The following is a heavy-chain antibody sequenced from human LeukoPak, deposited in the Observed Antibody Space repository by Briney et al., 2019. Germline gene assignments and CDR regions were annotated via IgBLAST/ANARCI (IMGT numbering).Heavy chain of an antibody. J-gene: IGHJ6*03. CDR1: GGSFSGYY. CDR2: INHSGST. CDR3: ARGLKVPAAIRGAPPRGRYYYYMDV. Sequence: PSETLSLTCAVYGGSFSGYYWSWIRQPPGKGLEWIGEINHSGSTNYNPSLKSRVTISVDTSKNQFSLKLSSVTAADTAVYYCARGLKVPAAIRGAPPRGRYYYYMDVWGKGTTVTVSS. V-gene: IGHV4-34*01. D-gene: IGHD2-2*02.